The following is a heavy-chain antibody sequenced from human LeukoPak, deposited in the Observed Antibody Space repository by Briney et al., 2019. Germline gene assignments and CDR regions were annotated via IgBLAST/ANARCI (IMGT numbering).Heavy chain of an antibody. CDR3: ARGVRLRFLEWLPDYYYMDV. J-gene: IGHJ6*03. Sequence: GASVKLSCKASGYTFTSYDINWVRQATGQGLEWMGWMNPNSGNTGYAQKFQGRVTITRNTSISTAYMELSSLRSEDTAVYYCARGVRLRFLEWLPDYYYMDVWGKGTTVTVSS. CDR2: MNPNSGNT. V-gene: IGHV1-8*03. CDR1: GYTFTSYD. D-gene: IGHD3-3*01.